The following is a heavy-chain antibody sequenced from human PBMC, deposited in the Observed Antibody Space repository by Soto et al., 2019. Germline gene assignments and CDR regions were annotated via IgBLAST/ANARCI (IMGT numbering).Heavy chain of an antibody. J-gene: IGHJ4*02. CDR3: ARVGHYDYIWGRLAPFDY. V-gene: IGHV4-59*01. CDR2: IYYSGST. CDR1: GGSISSYY. Sequence: SETLSLTCNVSGGSISSYYWSWIRQPPGKGLEWIGYIYYSGSTNYNPSLKSRVTISVDTSKNQFSLKLSSVTAADTAVYYCARVGHYDYIWGRLAPFDYWGQGTLVTVSS. D-gene: IGHD3-16*01.